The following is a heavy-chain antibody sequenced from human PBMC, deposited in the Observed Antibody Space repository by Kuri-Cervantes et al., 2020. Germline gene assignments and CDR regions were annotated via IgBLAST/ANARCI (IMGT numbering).Heavy chain of an antibody. V-gene: IGHV1-24*01. CDR3: ATGEYYYDSSGYYPFDY. CDR1: GYTLTELS. CDR2: LDPEDGET. D-gene: IGHD3-22*01. J-gene: IGHJ4*02. Sequence: ASVKVSCKVSGYTLTELSMHWVRQAPGKGLEWMGGLDPEDGETIYAQKFQGRVTMTEDTSTDTAYMELSSLRSEDTAVYYCATGEYYYDSSGYYPFDYWGQGTLGTVSS.